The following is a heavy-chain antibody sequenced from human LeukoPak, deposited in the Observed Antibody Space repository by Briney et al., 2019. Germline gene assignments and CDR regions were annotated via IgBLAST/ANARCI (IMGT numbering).Heavy chain of an antibody. J-gene: IGHJ3*02. CDR2: IVVGSGNT. Sequence: ASVKVSCKASGFTFTTSAVQWVRQARGQRLEWIGRIVVGSGNTDHAQKFQGRLTMTRDISTSTAYMELSSLTSDDTAVYYCAAVPNANAWYWNDAFDIWGQGTMVTVSS. V-gene: IGHV1-58*01. CDR3: AAVPNANAWYWNDAFDI. D-gene: IGHD1-1*01. CDR1: GFTFTTSA.